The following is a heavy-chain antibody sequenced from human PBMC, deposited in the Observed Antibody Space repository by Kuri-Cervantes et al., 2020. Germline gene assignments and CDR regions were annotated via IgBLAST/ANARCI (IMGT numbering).Heavy chain of an antibody. CDR1: GYTFTSYD. V-gene: IGHV7-4-1*02. D-gene: IGHD3-22*01. CDR3: ASGYYYDSSGYITALDP. J-gene: IGHJ5*02. CDR2: MNTNTGNP. Sequence: ASVKVSCKASGYTFTSYDINWVRQATGQGLEWMGWMNTNTGNPTYAQGFIGRFVFSLDTSVSTAYLQISSLKAEDTAVYYCASGYYYDSSGYITALDPWGQGTLVTVSS.